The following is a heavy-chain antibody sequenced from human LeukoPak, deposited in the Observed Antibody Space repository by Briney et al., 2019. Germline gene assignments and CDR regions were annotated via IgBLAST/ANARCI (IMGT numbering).Heavy chain of an antibody. CDR1: GGSISSYY. V-gene: IGHV4-59*01. Sequence: KPSETLSLTCTVSGGSISSYYWSWIRQPPGKGLEWIGYIYYSASTNYNPSLKSRVTISVDTSKNQFSLKLSSVTAADTAVYYCARRYCSSTSCYFGDWFDPWGQGTLVTVSS. CDR3: ARRYCSSTSCYFGDWFDP. J-gene: IGHJ5*02. CDR2: IYYSAST. D-gene: IGHD2-2*01.